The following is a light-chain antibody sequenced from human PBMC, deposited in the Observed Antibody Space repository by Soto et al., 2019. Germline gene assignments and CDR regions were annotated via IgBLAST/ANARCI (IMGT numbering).Light chain of an antibody. V-gene: IGLV1-51*01. CDR3: GAWDGSLSVVL. Sequence: QSVLTQPPSVSAAPGQKVTISCSGSSANIGSNYVSWYQHLPGTAPKLVIYDSDRRPSEIPDRFSGSKSGTSATLDIIGLQTGDEADYYCGAWDGSLSVVLFGGGTKLTVL. J-gene: IGLJ2*01. CDR2: DSD. CDR1: SANIGSNY.